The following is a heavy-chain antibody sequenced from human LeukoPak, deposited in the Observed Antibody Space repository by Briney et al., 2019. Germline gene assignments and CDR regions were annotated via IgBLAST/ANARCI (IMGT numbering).Heavy chain of an antibody. CDR2: INHSGST. J-gene: IGHJ5*02. V-gene: IGHV4-34*01. Sequence: LETLSLTCAVYGGSFSGYYWSWIRQPPGKGLEWIGEINHSGSTNYNPSLKSRVTISVDTSKNQFSLKLSSVTAADTAVYYCAKVLYWFDPWGQGTLVTVSS. D-gene: IGHD2-15*01. CDR3: AKVLYWFDP. CDR1: GGSFSGYY.